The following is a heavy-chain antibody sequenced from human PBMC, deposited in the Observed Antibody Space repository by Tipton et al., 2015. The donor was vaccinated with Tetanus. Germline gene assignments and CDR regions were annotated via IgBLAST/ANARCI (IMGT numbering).Heavy chain of an antibody. Sequence: TLSLTCTVSGGSITDKKYYWGRIRQPPGKGLEWIASIYFEGSTYYNPSLKNRVTIAVDTAQNLFSLSLTSVTAADTAVYYCARHLYGYWFDPWGQGALVTVSS. CDR2: IYFEGST. D-gene: IGHD3-10*01. CDR3: ARHLYGYWFDP. V-gene: IGHV4-39*01. CDR1: GGSITDKKYY. J-gene: IGHJ5*02.